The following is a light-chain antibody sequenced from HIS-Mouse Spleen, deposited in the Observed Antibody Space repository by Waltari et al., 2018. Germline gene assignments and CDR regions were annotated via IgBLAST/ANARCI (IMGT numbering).Light chain of an antibody. V-gene: IGKV4-1*01. CDR3: QQYYSTPLT. J-gene: IGKJ4*01. CDR1: QSVLYSSNNKNY. CDR2: WAS. Sequence: DIVMTQSPDSLAVSLGERATINCKSSQSVLYSSNNKNYLAWYQQKPGQPPKLLIYWASTREYGVPDRFSGSGSGTDFTLTISSLQAEDGAVYYCQQYYSTPLTFGGGTKVEIK.